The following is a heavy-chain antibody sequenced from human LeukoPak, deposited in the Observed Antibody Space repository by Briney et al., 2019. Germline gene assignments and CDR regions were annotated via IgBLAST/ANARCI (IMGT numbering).Heavy chain of an antibody. V-gene: IGHV3-53*01. D-gene: IGHD6-13*01. J-gene: IGHJ4*02. CDR1: GFTVSNNY. CDR3: ARHIPGYSSSLGH. Sequence: GGSLRLSCAASGFTVSNNYMSWVRQAPGKALEWVSVVYSAGSTYYADSVKGRFTISRDNSKNTLYLQMNSLRAEDTAVYYCARHIPGYSSSLGHWGQGTLVTVSS. CDR2: VYSAGST.